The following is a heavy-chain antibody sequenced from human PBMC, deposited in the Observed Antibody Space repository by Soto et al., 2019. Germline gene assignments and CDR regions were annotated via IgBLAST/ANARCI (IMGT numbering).Heavy chain of an antibody. Sequence: EVQLVESGGGLIQPGGSLRLSCAVSGFSVRANYMSWVRQAPGKGLEWVSVIYSGDTTYYADSVKGRFIISRDISKNLLYLQMNILRAEETAVYCCPGYGYWGQGTLVTVSS. CDR1: GFSVRANY. D-gene: IGHD3-9*01. J-gene: IGHJ4*02. V-gene: IGHV3-53*01. CDR2: IYSGDTT. CDR3: PGYGY.